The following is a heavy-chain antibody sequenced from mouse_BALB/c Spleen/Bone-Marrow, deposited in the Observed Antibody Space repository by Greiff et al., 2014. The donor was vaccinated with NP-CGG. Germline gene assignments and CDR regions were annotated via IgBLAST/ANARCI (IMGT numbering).Heavy chain of an antibody. J-gene: IGHJ4*01. CDR2: ISNLAYSI. CDR1: GFTFSDYG. Sequence: EVKLVESGGGLVQPGGSRKLSCAASGFTFSDYGMAWVRQAPGKGPEWVAFISNLAYSIYYADTVTGRFTISRENAKSTLYLEMSSLRSEDTASYYCTRNYGNQGAMDYWGQGTSVTVSS. D-gene: IGHD2-1*01. V-gene: IGHV5-15*02. CDR3: TRNYGNQGAMDY.